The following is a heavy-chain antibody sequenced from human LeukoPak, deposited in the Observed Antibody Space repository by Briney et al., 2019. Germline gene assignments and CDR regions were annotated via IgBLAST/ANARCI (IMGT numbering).Heavy chain of an antibody. CDR1: GYSISSGYF. J-gene: IGHJ4*02. V-gene: IGHV4-38-2*01. Sequence: SETLSLTCAVSGYSISSGYFWGWIRQPPGKGLEWIGNIYHSGTTYYNPSLESRVTISVDTSKNQFSLKLSSVTAADTAVYYCARGGPLDTAMVDYWGQGTLVTVSS. D-gene: IGHD5-18*01. CDR2: IYHSGTT. CDR3: ARGGPLDTAMVDY.